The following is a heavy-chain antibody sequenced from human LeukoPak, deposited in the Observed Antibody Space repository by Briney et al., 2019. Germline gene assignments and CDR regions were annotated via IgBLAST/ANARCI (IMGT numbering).Heavy chain of an antibody. Sequence: GGSLRLSCAASGFTVSSNYMSWVRQAPGKGLEWASVIYSGGSTYYADSVKGRFTISRDNSKSTLYLQMNSLRAEDTAVYYCARAQKDDFWSGYYKYYFDYWGQGTLVTISS. D-gene: IGHD3-3*01. CDR3: ARAQKDDFWSGYYKYYFDY. J-gene: IGHJ4*02. CDR1: GFTVSSNY. V-gene: IGHV3-53*01. CDR2: IYSGGST.